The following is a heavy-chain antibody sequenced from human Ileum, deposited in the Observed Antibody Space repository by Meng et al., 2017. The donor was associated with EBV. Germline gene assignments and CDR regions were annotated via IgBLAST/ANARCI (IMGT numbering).Heavy chain of an antibody. CDR1: GDSISNEHW. CDR2: IHHTRGP. J-gene: IGHJ4*02. D-gene: IGHD2-8*01. CDR3: ASNGAFSLDH. V-gene: IGHV4-4*02. Sequence: QVQLQESGPGLVGPSATLSLTCSVSGDSISNEHWWSWVRQSPGKGLEWIGEIHHTRGPNYNPSLKSRVIISVDKSNNHFSLRLSAVTAADTAVYYCASNGAFSLDHWGQGTLVTVSS.